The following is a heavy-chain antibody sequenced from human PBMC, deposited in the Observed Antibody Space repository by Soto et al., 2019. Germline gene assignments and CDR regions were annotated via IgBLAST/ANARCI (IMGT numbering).Heavy chain of an antibody. CDR1: GYTFSNYG. CDR2: ISLYSDGT. V-gene: IGHV1-18*01. Sequence: ASVKVSCKTSGYTFSNYGITWVRQAPGQPLEWLGWISLYSDGTNYAQKFQGRVSMATDTSTTTAYMELRSLRSDDTAVYYCARVVQGAEAWFGPWGQGTLVTVSS. D-gene: IGHD2-2*01. J-gene: IGHJ5*02. CDR3: ARVVQGAEAWFGP.